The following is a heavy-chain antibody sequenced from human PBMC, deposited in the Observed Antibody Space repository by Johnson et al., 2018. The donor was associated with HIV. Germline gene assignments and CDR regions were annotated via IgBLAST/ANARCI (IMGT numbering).Heavy chain of an antibody. CDR1: GFTFSNYA. V-gene: IGHV3-64*01. CDR2: ITSNGGST. Sequence: EVPLVESGGGLVQPGGSLRLSCAASGFTFSNYAMHWVRQAPGKGLEYVSAITSNGGSTYYANSVKGRFIISRDNSKNTLYLQMGSLRAENTALYYCASCESDSSGRGAFDIWGQGTMVTVSS. CDR3: ASCESDSSGRGAFDI. J-gene: IGHJ3*02. D-gene: IGHD3-22*01.